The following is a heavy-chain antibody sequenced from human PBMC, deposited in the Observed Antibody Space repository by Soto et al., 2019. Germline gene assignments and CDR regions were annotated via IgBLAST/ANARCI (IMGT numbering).Heavy chain of an antibody. CDR2: FYSGGST. J-gene: IGHJ3*02. CDR1: GLTVSSNY. D-gene: IGHD2-8*02. Sequence: EVQLVESGGGLVQPGGSLRLSCAASGLTVSSNYMNWVRQAPGKGLEWVSVFYSGGSTYYADSVKGRFTISRDNSKNTLYLQMNSLRAEDTAVYYCARDRRLNPTGAFDIWGQGTMVTVSS. CDR3: ARDRRLNPTGAFDI. V-gene: IGHV3-66*01.